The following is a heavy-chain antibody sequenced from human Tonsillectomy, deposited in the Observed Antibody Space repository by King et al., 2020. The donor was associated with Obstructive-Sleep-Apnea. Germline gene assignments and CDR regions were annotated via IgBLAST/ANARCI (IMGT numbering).Heavy chain of an antibody. D-gene: IGHD5-12*01. V-gene: IGHV3-30*18. CDR3: AKEEYSGYDYALDY. CDR2: ISYDGNNK. J-gene: IGHJ4*02. CDR1: GFTFSSYG. Sequence: VQLVESGGGVVQPGRSLRLSCAASGFTFSSYGMHWVRQAPGKGLEWVAVISYDGNNKYYADSVKGRFTISRDNSKNTLYWQMNSLRAEDTAVYYCAKEEYSGYDYALDYWGQGTLVTVSS.